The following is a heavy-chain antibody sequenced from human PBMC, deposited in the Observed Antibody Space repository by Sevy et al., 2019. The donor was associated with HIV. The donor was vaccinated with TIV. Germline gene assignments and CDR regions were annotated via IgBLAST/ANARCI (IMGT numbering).Heavy chain of an antibody. V-gene: IGHV3-48*03. CDR3: VRDLPPSATTVAHFDY. Sequence: GGSLRLSCAASGFTFSSYEMNWVRQAPGKGLEWVSYICNSGTTRSYSDSVRGRFTISRDNAGNSLYLQMKSLRAEDTAVYYCVRDLPPSATTVAHFDYWRQGTLVTVSS. CDR1: GFTFSSYE. CDR2: ICNSGTTR. D-gene: IGHD4-17*01. J-gene: IGHJ4*02.